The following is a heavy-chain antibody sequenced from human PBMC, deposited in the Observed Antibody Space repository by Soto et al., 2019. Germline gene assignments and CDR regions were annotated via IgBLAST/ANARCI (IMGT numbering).Heavy chain of an antibody. V-gene: IGHV1-69*02. D-gene: IGHD3-3*01. J-gene: IGHJ6*03. CDR1: GGTFSSYT. CDR3: AGSFGVVYYYYYYMDV. Sequence: QVQLVQSGAEVKKPGSSVKVSCKASGGTFSSYTISWVRQAPGQGLEWMGRIIPILGIANYAQKFQGRVTITADKTTSTAYMELSSLRSEDTAVYFWAGSFGVVYYYYYYMDVWGKGTTVTVSS. CDR2: IIPILGIA.